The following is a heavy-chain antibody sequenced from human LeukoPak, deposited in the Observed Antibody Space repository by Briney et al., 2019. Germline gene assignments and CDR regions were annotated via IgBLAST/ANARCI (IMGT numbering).Heavy chain of an antibody. J-gene: IGHJ4*02. CDR1: GFTISNYW. Sequence: PGGSLRLSCAASGFTISNYWMTWVRLAPGKGLEWVAIIKQDGSERYYVDSVKGRFTVSRDNAKSSLYLQMNSLRAEDTAVYYCARDWGEYWGQGTLVTVSS. V-gene: IGHV3-7*01. CDR3: ARDWGEY. CDR2: IKQDGSER. D-gene: IGHD7-27*01.